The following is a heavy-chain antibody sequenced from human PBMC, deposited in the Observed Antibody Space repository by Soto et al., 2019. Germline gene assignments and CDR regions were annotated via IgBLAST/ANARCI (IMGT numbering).Heavy chain of an antibody. CDR1: GGSVSSGNYY. CDR3: ARRASGTPYFDY. J-gene: IGHJ4*02. D-gene: IGHD1-1*01. CDR2: IYYSGST. V-gene: IGHV4-61*01. Sequence: RASETLSRSCTVSGGSVSSGNYYWSWIRQPPGKGLEWIGYIYYSGSTNYNPSLKSRVTLSVDTSRNQFSLKLTSVTAADTAVYYCARRASGTPYFDYWGQGTLVTVSS.